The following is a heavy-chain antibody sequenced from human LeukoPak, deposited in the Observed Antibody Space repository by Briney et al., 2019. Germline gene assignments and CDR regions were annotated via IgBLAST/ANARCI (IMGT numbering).Heavy chain of an antibody. V-gene: IGHV4-59*01. CDR1: GGSISNSY. CDR2: IYYSGST. Sequence: SETLTLTCTVSGGSISNSYWSWIRQPPGKGLEWIGYIYYSGSTNYNPSLKSRVTISVDTSKNQYSLKLGSMTAAGTAVYYCARDRWQNWFDPGGQGTLVTVSS. CDR3: ARDRWQNWFDP. D-gene: IGHD3-16*02. J-gene: IGHJ5*02.